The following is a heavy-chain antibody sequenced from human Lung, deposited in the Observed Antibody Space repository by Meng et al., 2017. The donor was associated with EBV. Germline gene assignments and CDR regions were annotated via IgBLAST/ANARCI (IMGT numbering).Heavy chain of an antibody. V-gene: IGHV4-31*03. D-gene: IGHD6-19*01. J-gene: IGHJ4*02. CDR2: IYYSGST. CDR1: GGSVDSGAYY. CDR3: ARLRLVWMFDY. Sequence: GRLQGSGPGLVKPSQTLSSTCTFSGGSVDSGAYYWSWIRQRPGKGLEWIGYIYYSGSTFYTPSLKSRATLSVDTSKNQFSLKLNSVTAADTAVYYCARLRLVWMFDYWGQGALVTVSS.